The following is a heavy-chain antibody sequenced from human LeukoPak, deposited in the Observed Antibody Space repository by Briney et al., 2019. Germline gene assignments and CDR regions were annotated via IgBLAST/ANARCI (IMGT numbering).Heavy chain of an antibody. CDR2: IYYSGST. Sequence: PSETLSLTCTVSGGSISSYYWSWIRQPPGKGLEWIGYIYYSGSTNYNPSLKSRVTISVDTSKSQFSLKLSSVTAADTAVYYCARRSGGDLDYWGQGTLVTVSS. J-gene: IGHJ4*02. V-gene: IGHV4-59*08. CDR1: GGSISSYY. D-gene: IGHD2-21*02. CDR3: ARRSGGDLDY.